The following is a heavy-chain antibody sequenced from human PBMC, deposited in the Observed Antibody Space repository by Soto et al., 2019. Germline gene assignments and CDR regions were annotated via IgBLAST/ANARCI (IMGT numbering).Heavy chain of an antibody. Sequence: QVQLVESGGGVVQPGRPLRLSCAASGFTFSSYAMHWVRQAPGKGLEWVAVISYDGSNKYYADSVKGRFTISRDNSKNTLYLQMNSLRAEDTAVYYCAREDGSYGLDYFDYWGQGTLVTVSS. CDR3: AREDGSYGLDYFDY. CDR1: GFTFSSYA. CDR2: ISYDGSNK. D-gene: IGHD1-26*01. J-gene: IGHJ4*02. V-gene: IGHV3-30-3*01.